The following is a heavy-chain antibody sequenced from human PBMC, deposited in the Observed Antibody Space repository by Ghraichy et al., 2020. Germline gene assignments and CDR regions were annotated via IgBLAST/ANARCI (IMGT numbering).Heavy chain of an antibody. CDR2: IQYDGNDK. Sequence: GGSLRLSCTASGFTFNRYAMHWVRQPPAKGLEWVAFIQYDGNDKDYADSVKGRFTISRDNSKNTLYLQMNNLRSDDTAIYYCAKIAVSSPDDYWGLGTLVSVTS. V-gene: IGHV3-30*02. CDR3: AKIAVSSPDDY. D-gene: IGHD1-14*01. CDR1: GFTFNRYA. J-gene: IGHJ4*02.